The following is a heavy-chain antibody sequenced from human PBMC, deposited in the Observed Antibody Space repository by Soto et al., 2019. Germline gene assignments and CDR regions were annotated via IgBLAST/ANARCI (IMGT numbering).Heavy chain of an antibody. CDR1: GGTFSSYT. CDR2: IIPILGIA. D-gene: IGHD4-17*01. J-gene: IGHJ4*02. V-gene: IGHV1-69*04. CDR3: ARDNRFNDYGDYWGVFDY. Sequence: SVEVSSKASGGTFSSYTISWVRQAPGQGLEWMGRIIPILGIANYAQKFQGRVTITADKSTSTAYMELSSLRSEDTAVYYCARDNRFNDYGDYWGVFDYWGQGTLVTVSS.